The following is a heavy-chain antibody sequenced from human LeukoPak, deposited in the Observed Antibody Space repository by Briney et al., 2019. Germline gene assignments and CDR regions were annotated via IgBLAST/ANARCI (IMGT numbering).Heavy chain of an antibody. V-gene: IGHV1-69*13. CDR1: GGTFSSYA. J-gene: IGHJ6*02. Sequence: SVKVSCKASGGTFSSYAISWVRQAPGQGLEWMGGIIPIFGTANYAQKFQGRVTITADESTSTAYMELSSLRSEDTAVYYCAREGITIFGGYYHYGMDVWGQGTTVTVSS. D-gene: IGHD3-3*01. CDR2: IIPIFGTA. CDR3: AREGITIFGGYYHYGMDV.